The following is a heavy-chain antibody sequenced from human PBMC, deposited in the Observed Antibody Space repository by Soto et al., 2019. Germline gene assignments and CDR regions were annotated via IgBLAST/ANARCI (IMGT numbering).Heavy chain of an antibody. CDR3: VRKVLGTTTLPIYWYSDL. J-gene: IGHJ2*01. CDR1: GFTFINYA. CDR2: VSGGGDAA. D-gene: IGHD7-27*01. V-gene: IGHV3-23*01. Sequence: EVQLLESGGGLVQPGGSLRLSCEGSGFTFINYAMNWVRQAPGKGLEWVSAVSGGGDAAFYADSVKGRFTISRDNSKNTVPRQISSLGVDGTAVYYCVRKVLGTTTLPIYWYSDLWGSGTLVTVSS.